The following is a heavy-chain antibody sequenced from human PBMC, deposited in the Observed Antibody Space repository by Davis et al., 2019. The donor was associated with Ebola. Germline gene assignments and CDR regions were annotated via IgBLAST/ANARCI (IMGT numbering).Heavy chain of an antibody. CDR3: ARDRISRFDY. CDR1: GGSISSYY. Sequence: SETLSLTCTVSGGSISSYYWSWIWQPPGKGLEWIGYTYYSGSTNYNPSLKSRVTISVDTSKNQFSLKLSSVTAADTAVYYCARDRISRFDYWGQGTLVTVSS. CDR2: TYYSGST. D-gene: IGHD2/OR15-2a*01. V-gene: IGHV4-59*01. J-gene: IGHJ4*02.